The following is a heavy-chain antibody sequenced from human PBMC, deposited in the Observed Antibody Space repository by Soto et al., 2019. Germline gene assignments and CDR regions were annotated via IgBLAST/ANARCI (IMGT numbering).Heavy chain of an antibody. CDR1: GYTLTELS. D-gene: IGHD3-3*01. V-gene: IGHV1-24*01. J-gene: IGHJ6*03. CDR2: FDPEDGET. Sequence: QVQLVQSGAEVKKPGASVKVSCKVSGYTLTELSMHWVRQPPGNGHEWMGGFDPEDGETIYAQKFQGRVTMTEDTSTDTAYMELSSLGSEDTAVYYCATNVPLNDFWRFFYYMDVWGKGTTVTVSS. CDR3: ATNVPLNDFWRFFYYMDV.